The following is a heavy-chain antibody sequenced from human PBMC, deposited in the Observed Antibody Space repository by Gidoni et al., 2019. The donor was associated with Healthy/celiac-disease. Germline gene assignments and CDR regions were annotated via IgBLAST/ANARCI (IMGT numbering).Heavy chain of an antibody. CDR3: ARGLGRITIFGAYGGDY. CDR2: INHSGST. Sequence: QVQLQQWGAGLLKPSETLSLTCAVYGGSFSGYYWSWIRQPPGKGLEWIGEINHSGSTNYNPSLKSRVTISVDTSKNQFSLKLSSVTAADTAVYYCARGLGRITIFGAYGGDYWGQGTLVTVSS. V-gene: IGHV4-34*01. J-gene: IGHJ4*02. D-gene: IGHD3-3*01. CDR1: GGSFSGYY.